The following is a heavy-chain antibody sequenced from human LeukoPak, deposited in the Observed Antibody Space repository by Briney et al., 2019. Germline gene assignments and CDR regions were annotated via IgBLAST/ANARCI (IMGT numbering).Heavy chain of an antibody. Sequence: PSETLSLTCTVSGGSISSSSYYWGWIRQPPGKGLEWIGEINHSGSTNYNPSLKSRVTISVDTSKNQFSLKPSSVTAADTAVYYCARGRSFDYWGQGTLVTVSS. CDR3: ARGRSFDY. J-gene: IGHJ4*02. V-gene: IGHV4-39*07. CDR1: GGSISSSSYY. CDR2: INHSGST.